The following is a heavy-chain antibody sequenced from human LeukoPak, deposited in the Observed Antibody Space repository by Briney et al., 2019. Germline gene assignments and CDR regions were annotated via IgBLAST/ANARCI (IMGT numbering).Heavy chain of an antibody. Sequence: TGGSLRLSCAASGFNFGDFGMSWVRHVPGKGLEWVSGINWNSGSTGYADSVKGRFTISRDNAKNSLYLQMNSLRAEDTAVYYCFTPSGSYDNPPLDAFDIWGQGTMVTVSS. CDR2: INWNSGST. V-gene: IGHV3-20*04. J-gene: IGHJ3*02. D-gene: IGHD1-26*01. CDR3: FTPSGSYDNPPLDAFDI. CDR1: GFNFGDFG.